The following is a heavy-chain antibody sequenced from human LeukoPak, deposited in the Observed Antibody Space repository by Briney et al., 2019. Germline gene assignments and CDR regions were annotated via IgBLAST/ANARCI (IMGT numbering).Heavy chain of an antibody. Sequence: GESLKISFQASGFNFTTYWMGWLRQMPGKGLEWMGFIYPSDARTRYSPSFQGQVTMSADKSISTASIQLRSLTASDTAIYYCARTQDKTVFASDIWGRGTMVSVSP. D-gene: IGHD3-10*02. V-gene: IGHV5-51*01. J-gene: IGHJ3*02. CDR1: GFNFTTYW. CDR2: IYPSDART. CDR3: ARTQDKTVFASDI.